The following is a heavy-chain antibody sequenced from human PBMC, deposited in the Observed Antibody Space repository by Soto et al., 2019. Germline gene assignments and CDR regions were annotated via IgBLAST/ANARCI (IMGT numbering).Heavy chain of an antibody. CDR3: ARDVLVCDGGRGYGVALDF. Sequence: VGSLRLCCAAAWVTGSGKDMSWVRQAPGKGLEWVSLIQSGGPTYYADSVKGRFTISRDTSENTVHLQMDSLRADDTAVYYCARDVLVCDGGRGYGVALDFRGNGTTVPVSP. CDR2: IQSGGPT. J-gene: IGHJ6*04. CDR1: WVTGSGKD. V-gene: IGHV3-66*01. D-gene: IGHD5-12*01.